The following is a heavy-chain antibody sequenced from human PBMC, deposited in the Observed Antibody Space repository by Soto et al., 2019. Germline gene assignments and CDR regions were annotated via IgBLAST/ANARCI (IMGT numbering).Heavy chain of an antibody. CDR1: GSGFSFSNYA. V-gene: IGHV3-64D*06. CDR2: ISSNGGST. Sequence: HPGGSLRLSCSVSGSGFSFSNYAMHWVRQAPGKGLEFVSAISSNGGSTYNADSVKGRFTISRDNSKNTLYLQMSSLRAEDTAVYYCVKGSSAYYYGSGSYSGLDYWGQGT. D-gene: IGHD3-10*01. J-gene: IGHJ4*02. CDR3: VKGSSAYYYGSGSYSGLDY.